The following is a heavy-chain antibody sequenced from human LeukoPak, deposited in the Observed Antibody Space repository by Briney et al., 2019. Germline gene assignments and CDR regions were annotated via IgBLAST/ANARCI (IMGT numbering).Heavy chain of an antibody. V-gene: IGHV4-61*10. J-gene: IGHJ4*02. Sequence: PSETLSLTCTVSGGSISSGSYYWSWIRQPAGKGLEWIGYTYYSGSTNYNPSLKSRVTISVDTSKNQFSLKLSSVTAADTAVYYCARGGIGDFWSGYYAFDYWGQGTLVTVSS. CDR1: GGSISSGSYY. CDR3: ARGGIGDFWSGYYAFDY. D-gene: IGHD3-3*01. CDR2: TYYSGST.